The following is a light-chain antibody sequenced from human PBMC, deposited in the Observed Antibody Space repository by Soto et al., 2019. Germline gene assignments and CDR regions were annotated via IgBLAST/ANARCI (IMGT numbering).Light chain of an antibody. CDR1: QSVRSY. J-gene: IGKJ1*01. Sequence: EIVLTQSPATLSLSPGERATLSCRASQSVRSYLAWYQQKPGQAPRLLIYDASNRATDIPARFSGSGSGTDFTLTISSLDPEDSAVYYCHQYNGWPRTFGQGTKVDIK. CDR2: DAS. CDR3: HQYNGWPRT. V-gene: IGKV3-11*01.